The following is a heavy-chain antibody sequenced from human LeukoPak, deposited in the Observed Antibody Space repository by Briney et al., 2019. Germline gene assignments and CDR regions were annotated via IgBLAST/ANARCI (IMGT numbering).Heavy chain of an antibody. CDR3: VRDNPRQQGFAY. CDR1: GFTFNNHA. Sequence: GGSLRLSCVVSGFTFNNHAMSWVRQAPGKGLEWVSAISGSGDNTFYAGSVRGRFTISRDNAKNSLYLQMNSLRAEDTAVYYCVRDNPRQQGFAYWGQGTLVTVSS. D-gene: IGHD6-13*01. CDR2: ISGSGDNT. V-gene: IGHV3-23*01. J-gene: IGHJ4*02.